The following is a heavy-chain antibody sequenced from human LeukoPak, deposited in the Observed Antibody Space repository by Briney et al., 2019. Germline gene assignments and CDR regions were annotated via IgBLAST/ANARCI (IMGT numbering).Heavy chain of an antibody. D-gene: IGHD6-19*01. CDR1: GFTFSSYG. V-gene: IGHV3-30*02. CDR3: AKDLTIGYSSGWYPRVFDY. CDR2: IRYDGSNK. Sequence: PGGSLRLSCAASGFTFSSYGMHWVRQAPGKGLEWVAFIRYDGSNKYYADSVKGRFTISRDNSKNTLYLQMNSLRAEGTAVYYCAKDLTIGYSSGWYPRVFDYWGQGTLVTVSS. J-gene: IGHJ4*02.